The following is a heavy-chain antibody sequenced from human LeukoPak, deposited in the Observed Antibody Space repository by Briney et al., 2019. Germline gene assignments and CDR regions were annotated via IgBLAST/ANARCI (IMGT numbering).Heavy chain of an antibody. D-gene: IGHD5-24*01. CDR2: VGPSGART. CDR1: GFTFSSYG. V-gene: IGHV3-23*01. J-gene: IGHJ4*02. Sequence: GGTLRLSCAASGFTFSSYGMSWVRQAPGKGLEWVSGVGPSGARTYYADSVKGRFTVSRDNSKNMVFLQMNSLRAEDTAIYYCAKDDAYLQYDDWGQGTLVTVSS. CDR3: AKDDAYLQYDD.